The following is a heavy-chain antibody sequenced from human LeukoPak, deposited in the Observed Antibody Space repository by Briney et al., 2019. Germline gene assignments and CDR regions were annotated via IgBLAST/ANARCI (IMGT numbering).Heavy chain of an antibody. J-gene: IGHJ4*02. Sequence: PSETLSLTCTVSGGSISSYYWSWIRQPPGKGLEWIGHIYYSGSTNYNPSLKSRLTISIDTSKNQFSLRLSSVTAADTAVYYCARGAAGYSYGWGQGTLVTVSS. CDR2: IYYSGST. D-gene: IGHD5-18*01. CDR1: GGSISSYY. V-gene: IGHV4-59*01. CDR3: ARGAAGYSYG.